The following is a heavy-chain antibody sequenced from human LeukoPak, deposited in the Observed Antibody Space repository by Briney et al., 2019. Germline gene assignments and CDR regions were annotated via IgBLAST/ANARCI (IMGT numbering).Heavy chain of an antibody. D-gene: IGHD5-18*01. V-gene: IGHV3-23*01. CDR3: ATVAITAMVRSVDY. CDR1: GFTFSSYA. J-gene: IGHJ4*02. CDR2: ISSSGGST. Sequence: GGSLRLSCAASGFTFSSYAMSWVRQAPGKGLEWVSVISSSGGSTYYADSVKGRFTISRDNSKNTLYLQMNSLRAEDTAVYYCATVAITAMVRSVDYWGQGTLVTVSS.